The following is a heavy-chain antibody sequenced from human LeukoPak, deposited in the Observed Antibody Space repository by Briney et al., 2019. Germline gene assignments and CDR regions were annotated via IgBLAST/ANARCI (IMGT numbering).Heavy chain of an antibody. CDR1: GGSISSSSYY. D-gene: IGHD2-21*02. CDR3: ARHQRTSCGSGYCYPMDY. CDR2: IYYSGST. Sequence: KPSETLSLTCTVSGGSISSSSYYWGWIRQPPGKGLGWIGTIYYSGSTYYSPSLKSRLTISVDRSTNQFSLRLSSVTAADTAVYYCARHQRTSCGSGYCYPMDYWGQGILVTVSS. J-gene: IGHJ4*02. V-gene: IGHV4-39*01.